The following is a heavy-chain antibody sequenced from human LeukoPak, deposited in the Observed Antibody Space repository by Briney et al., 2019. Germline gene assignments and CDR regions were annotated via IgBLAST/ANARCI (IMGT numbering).Heavy chain of an antibody. CDR2: TYYRSKWYN. CDR3: AREGSDGYLFDY. V-gene: IGHV6-1*01. D-gene: IGHD3-22*01. J-gene: IGHJ4*02. CDR1: GDSVSSNSAT. Sequence: SQTLSLTCAISGDSVSSNSATWDWIRQSPSRGLEWLGRTYYRSKWYNDYAVSVKSRVTINPDTSKNQFSLQLSSVTPEDTAVYYCAREGSDGYLFDYWGQGSLVIVSS.